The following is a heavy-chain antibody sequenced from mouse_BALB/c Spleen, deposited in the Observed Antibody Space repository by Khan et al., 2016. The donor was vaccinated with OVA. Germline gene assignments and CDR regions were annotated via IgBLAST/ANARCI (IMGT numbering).Heavy chain of an antibody. V-gene: IGHV3-2*02. D-gene: IGHD2-3*01. Sequence: EVQLQESGPGLVKPSQSLSLTCTVTGYSITSDYAWNWIRQFPGNKLEWMGSINYSGSTNYNPSPKSRISITRDTSKNQFFLQLNSVTTEDTATYYCARDGSRYNYAMDYWGQGTAVTVSS. CDR1: GYSITSDYA. CDR2: INYSGST. CDR3: ARDGSRYNYAMDY. J-gene: IGHJ4*01.